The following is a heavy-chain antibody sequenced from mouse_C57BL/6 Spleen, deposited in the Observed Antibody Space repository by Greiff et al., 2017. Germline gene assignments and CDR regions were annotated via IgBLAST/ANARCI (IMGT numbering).Heavy chain of an antibody. J-gene: IGHJ1*03. CDR1: GYTFTDYN. CDR3: ARRDGNYVHWYFDV. Sequence: EVQLQQSGPELVKPGASVKIPCKASGYTFTDYNMDWVKQSHGKSLEWIGDINPNNGGTIYNQKFKGKATLTVDKSSSTAYMELRSLTSEDTAVYYCARRDGNYVHWYFDVWGTGTTVTVSS. CDR2: INPNNGGT. D-gene: IGHD2-1*01. V-gene: IGHV1-18*01.